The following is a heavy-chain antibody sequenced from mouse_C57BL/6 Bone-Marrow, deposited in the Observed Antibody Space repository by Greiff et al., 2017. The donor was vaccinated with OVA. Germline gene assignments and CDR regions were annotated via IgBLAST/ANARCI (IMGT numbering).Heavy chain of an antibody. CDR1: GFTFSDYY. CDR2: ISNGGGST. J-gene: IGHJ3*01. D-gene: IGHD2-3*01. CDR3: ARQDGYYWFAY. V-gene: IGHV5-12*01. Sequence: EVHLVASGGGLVQPGGSLKLSCAASGFTFSDYYMSWVRQTPEKRLEWVAYISNGGGSTYYPDTVKGRFPISRDNAKNTLYLQMSRLKSEDTAMYYCARQDGYYWFAYWGQGTLVTVSA.